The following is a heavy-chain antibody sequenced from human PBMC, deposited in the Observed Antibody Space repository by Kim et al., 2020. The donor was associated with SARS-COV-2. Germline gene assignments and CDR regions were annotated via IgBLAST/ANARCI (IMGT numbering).Heavy chain of an antibody. D-gene: IGHD3-10*01. J-gene: IGHJ3*02. CDR3: ARDPNYYGSGLNAFDI. Sequence: SETLSLTCTVSGGSISSYYWSWIRQPPGKGLEWIGYIYYSGSTNYNPSLKSRVTISVDTSKNQFSLKLSSVTAADTAVYYCARDPNYYGSGLNAFDIWGQGTMVPVSS. V-gene: IGHV4-59*13. CDR2: IYYSGST. CDR1: GGSISSYY.